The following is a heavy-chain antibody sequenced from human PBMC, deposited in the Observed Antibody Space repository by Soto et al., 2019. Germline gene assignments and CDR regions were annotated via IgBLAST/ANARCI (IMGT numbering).Heavy chain of an antibody. Sequence: GGSLRLSCAASGFTFSSYAMSWVRQAPGKGLEWVSAISGSGGSTYYADSVKGRFTISRDNSKNTLYLQMNSLIAEDTAVYYCARVIYGGWSTIKDYYYYAMDVWGQGTTVTVSS. V-gene: IGHV3-23*01. CDR2: ISGSGGST. J-gene: IGHJ6*02. D-gene: IGHD5-12*01. CDR1: GFTFSSYA. CDR3: ARVIYGGWSTIKDYYYYAMDV.